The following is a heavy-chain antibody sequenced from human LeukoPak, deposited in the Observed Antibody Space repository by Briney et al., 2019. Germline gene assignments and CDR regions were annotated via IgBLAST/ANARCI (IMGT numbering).Heavy chain of an antibody. J-gene: IGHJ2*01. CDR2: ISYDGSNT. D-gene: IGHD6-13*01. V-gene: IGHV3-30*03. CDR3: ARGAGIAAAVNWYFDL. Sequence: PGGSLRLSCAASGFTFSNYGMRWVRQAPGKGLEWVALISYDGSNTYYADSVKGRFTISRDNSKNTLYLQMNSLRAEDTAVYYCARGAGIAAAVNWYFDLWGRGTLVTVSS. CDR1: GFTFSNYG.